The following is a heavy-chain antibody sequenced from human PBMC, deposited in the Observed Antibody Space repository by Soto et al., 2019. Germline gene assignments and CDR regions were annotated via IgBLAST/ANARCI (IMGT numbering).Heavy chain of an antibody. Sequence: PSETLSLTCTVSGGSISSYYWSWIRQPPGKGLEWIGYIYYSGSTNYNPSLKSRVTISVDTSKNQFSLKLSSLTAADTAVYYCAREGVSSSWYNYYAMDVWGQGTTVT. CDR3: AREGVSSSWYNYYAMDV. J-gene: IGHJ6*02. D-gene: IGHD6-13*01. CDR1: GGSISSYY. V-gene: IGHV4-59*01. CDR2: IYYSGST.